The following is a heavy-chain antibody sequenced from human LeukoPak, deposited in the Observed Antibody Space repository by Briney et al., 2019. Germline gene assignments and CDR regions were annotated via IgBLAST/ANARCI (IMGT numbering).Heavy chain of an antibody. CDR1: GCTFRSYT. V-gene: IGHV1-69*04. CDR2: IIPILGIA. J-gene: IGHJ4*02. D-gene: IGHD1-26*01. Sequence: SVKVSCKASGCTFRSYTISWVRQAPGQGLEWMGRIIPILGIANYAQKFQGRVTITADKSTSTAYMELSSLRSEDTAVYYCARDEGSYHGDYFDYWGQGTLVTFSS. CDR3: ARDEGSYHGDYFDY.